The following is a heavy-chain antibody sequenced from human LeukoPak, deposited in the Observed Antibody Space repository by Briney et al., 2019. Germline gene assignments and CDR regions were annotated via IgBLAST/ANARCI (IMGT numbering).Heavy chain of an antibody. Sequence: PGGSLRLSCAASGFTFSSYAMSWVRQAPGKGLEWVSAISGSGGSTYYAGSVKGRFTISRDNSKNTLYLQMNSLRAEDTAVYYCAKYEQQLVHFDYWGQGTLVTVSS. V-gene: IGHV3-23*01. D-gene: IGHD6-13*01. J-gene: IGHJ4*02. CDR1: GFTFSSYA. CDR2: ISGSGGST. CDR3: AKYEQQLVHFDY.